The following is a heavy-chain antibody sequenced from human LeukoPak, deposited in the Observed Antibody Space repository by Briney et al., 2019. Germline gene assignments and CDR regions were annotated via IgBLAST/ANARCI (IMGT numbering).Heavy chain of an antibody. V-gene: IGHV3-53*01. CDR1: GFTVSSNS. Sequence: HPGGSLRLSCTVSGFTVSSNSMSWVRQAPGKGVEWVSFIYSGGNTHYSDSVKGRFTISRDNSKNTLYLQMNSLRADDTAVYYCARRAGEYSHPYDYWGQGTLVTVSS. CDR3: ARRAGEYSHPYDY. CDR2: IYSGGNT. J-gene: IGHJ4*02. D-gene: IGHD4-17*01.